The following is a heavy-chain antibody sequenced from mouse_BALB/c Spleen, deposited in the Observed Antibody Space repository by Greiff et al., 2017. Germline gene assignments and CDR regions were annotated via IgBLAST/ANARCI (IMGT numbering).Heavy chain of an antibody. J-gene: IGHJ1*01. V-gene: IGHV8-12*01. D-gene: IGHD1-1*01. CDR1: GFSLSTSGMG. Sequence: QVTLKVSGPGILQPSQTLSLTCSFSGFSLSTSGMGVSWIRQLSGKGLEWLAHIYWDDDKRYNPSLKSRLTISKDTSSNQVFLKITSVDTADTATYYCARRAPFITTVVAHWYFDVWGAGTTVTVSS. CDR2: IYWDDDK. CDR3: ARRAPFITTVVAHWYFDV.